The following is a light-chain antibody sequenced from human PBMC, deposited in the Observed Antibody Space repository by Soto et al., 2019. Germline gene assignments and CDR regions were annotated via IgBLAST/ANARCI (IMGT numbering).Light chain of an antibody. V-gene: IGLV2-14*03. CDR1: SSDVGDYNF. CDR2: NVN. Sequence: QSALTQPASVSGSPGQPITTSCTGTSSDVGDYNFVSWYQRRPGKAPKLMIYNVNNRPSGVSDRFSGSKSGNTASLTISGLQAEDEADYYCSSYTSTNTLVFGGGTQLTVL. J-gene: IGLJ2*01. CDR3: SSYTSTNTLV.